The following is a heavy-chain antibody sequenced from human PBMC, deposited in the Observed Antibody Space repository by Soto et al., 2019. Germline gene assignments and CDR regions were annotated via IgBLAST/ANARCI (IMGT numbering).Heavy chain of an antibody. CDR3: ARGWLGSGQASDLGY. J-gene: IGHJ4*02. D-gene: IGHD3-9*01. CDR1: GGSINSGDYY. CDR2: IYYSGNT. V-gene: IGHV4-30-4*01. Sequence: QVQLQESGPGLVKPSQTLSLTCTVSGGSINSGDYYWSWIRQPPGKGLEWIGCIYYSGNTYYSPSLKSRVNISLGTSKNQISLKLSSVTAADTAVYYCARGWLGSGQASDLGYWGQGTRVTVSS.